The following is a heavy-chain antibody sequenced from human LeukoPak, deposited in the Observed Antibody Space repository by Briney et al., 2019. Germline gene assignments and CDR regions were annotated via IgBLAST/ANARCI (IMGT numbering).Heavy chain of an antibody. CDR1: GYTFTGYY. D-gene: IGHD2-2*01. V-gene: IGHV1-2*02. CDR3: AREGGYCRSTSCYDPNFDY. CDR2: INPNSGGT. Sequence: ASVKVSCKASGYTFTGYYMHWVRQAPRQGLEWMGWINPNSGGTNYAQQFQGRVTMTRDTSINTAYMELSRLRSDDTAVYFCAREGGYCRSTSCYDPNFDYWGQGTLVTVSS. J-gene: IGHJ4*02.